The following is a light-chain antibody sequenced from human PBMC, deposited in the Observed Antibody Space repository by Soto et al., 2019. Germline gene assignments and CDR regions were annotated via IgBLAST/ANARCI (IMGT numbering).Light chain of an antibody. J-gene: IGKJ1*01. CDR2: AAS. Sequence: AIQMTQSPSSLSAFVGDRVTITCRASRDIRYGLSWYQQKPGKAPKLLIYAASSLQRGVPSRFSGSGPGTDFTLTISSLQPEDFATYSCLQHSSYPWTFDQGTKVDIK. V-gene: IGKV1-6*01. CDR3: LQHSSYPWT. CDR1: RDIRYG.